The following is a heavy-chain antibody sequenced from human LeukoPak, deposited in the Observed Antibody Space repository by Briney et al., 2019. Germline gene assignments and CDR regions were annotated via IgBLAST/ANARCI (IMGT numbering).Heavy chain of an antibody. CDR2: IYHSGST. Sequence: PGTLSLTCAVSGGSISSNTWWSWVRQPPGKGLEWVGEIYHSGSTNYNPSLKSRVTISLDKSKSQFSLNLSSVTAADTAVYYCASKTNMVRGVINYFDYWGQGTLVTVSS. CDR1: GGSISSNTW. V-gene: IGHV4-4*03. D-gene: IGHD3-10*01. J-gene: IGHJ4*02. CDR3: ASKTNMVRGVINYFDY.